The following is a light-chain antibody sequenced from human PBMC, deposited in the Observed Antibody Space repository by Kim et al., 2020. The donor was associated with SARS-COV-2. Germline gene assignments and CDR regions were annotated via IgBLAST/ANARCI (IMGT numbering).Light chain of an antibody. J-gene: IGKJ5*01. CDR3: QQYYFTPIT. CDR1: QSILYTSNKKNY. Sequence: ATINGRSDQSILYTSNKKNYLAWYQQKPGQPPRLLIYWASIRKPGVPERFSGGGAGTDFTLTITDLQAEDVAVYYCQQYYFTPITFGQGTRLEIK. CDR2: WAS. V-gene: IGKV4-1*01.